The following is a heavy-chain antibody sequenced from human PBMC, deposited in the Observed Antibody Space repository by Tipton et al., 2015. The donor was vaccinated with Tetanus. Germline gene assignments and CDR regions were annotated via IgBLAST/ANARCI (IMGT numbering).Heavy chain of an antibody. CDR1: GGSISSYY. V-gene: IGHV4-34*01. J-gene: IGHJ6*02. CDR2: INHSGST. D-gene: IGHD2-2*01. Sequence: TLSLTCTVSGGSISSYYWSWIRQPPGKGLEWIGEINHSGSTNYNPSLKSRVTISVDTSKNQFSLKLSSVTAADTAVYYCARVPAGYYYYGMDVWGQGTTVTVSS. CDR3: ARVPAGYYYYGMDV.